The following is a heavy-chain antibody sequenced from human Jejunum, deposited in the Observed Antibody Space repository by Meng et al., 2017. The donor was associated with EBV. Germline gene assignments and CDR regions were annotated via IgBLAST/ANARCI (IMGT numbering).Heavy chain of an antibody. CDR1: EFTISNHA. J-gene: IGHJ4*02. D-gene: IGHD1-26*01. Sequence: EVQLVESXXGXAXXGGXLRLSCVASEFTISNHAMTWVRQAPGKGLEWVSSIGSSGGWTSYGDSVKGRFTISRDNAKNTLHLQMNSLRVEDTAVYYCARIGGINDFDFWGQGTLVTVSS. CDR2: IGSSGGWT. V-gene: IGHV3-23*04. CDR3: ARIGGINDFDF.